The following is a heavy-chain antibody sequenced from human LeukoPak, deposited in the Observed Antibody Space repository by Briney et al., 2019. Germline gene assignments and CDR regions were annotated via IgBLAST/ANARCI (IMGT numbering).Heavy chain of an antibody. CDR2: ISRDGTLQ. J-gene: IGHJ3*02. V-gene: IGHV3-30*04. CDR3: ARAVPAPGTPENAFDI. Sequence: GGSLRLSCAASGFTFSSYAMHWVRQAPGEGLEWVAVISRDGTLQYYADSVKGRLTISRDNSQSTLYLHTNSLSTEDTALYYCARAVPAPGTPENAFDIWGQGTMVTVSS. CDR1: GFTFSSYA. D-gene: IGHD6-13*01.